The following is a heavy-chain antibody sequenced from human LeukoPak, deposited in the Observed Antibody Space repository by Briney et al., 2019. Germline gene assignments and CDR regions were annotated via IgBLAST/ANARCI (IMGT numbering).Heavy chain of an antibody. CDR2: ISAYNGNT. J-gene: IGHJ5*02. V-gene: IGHV1-18*01. CDR1: GYTFTSYG. CDR3: ARDPRRYCSGGSCPNYRNWFDL. Sequence: ASVKVSFKASGYTFTSYGISWVRQAPGQGLEWMGWISAYNGNTNYAQKLQGRVTMTTDTSTSTAYIELRSLRSDDTAVYYCARDPRRYCSGGSCPNYRNWFDLWGQGTLVTVSS. D-gene: IGHD2-15*01.